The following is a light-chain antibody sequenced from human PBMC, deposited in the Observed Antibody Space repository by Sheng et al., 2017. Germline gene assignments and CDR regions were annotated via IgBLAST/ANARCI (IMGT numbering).Light chain of an antibody. CDR2: KAS. CDR3: QQYNTYFPT. J-gene: IGKJ3*01. CDR1: QSIGNW. V-gene: IGKV1-5*03. Sequence: DIQMTQSPSTLSASVGDRVTITCRASQSIGNWLAWYQQKPGKAPNLLIYKASSLESGVPSRFSGSGSGTECTLTISSLQPDDFAIYFCQQYNTYFPTFGPGTKVDIK.